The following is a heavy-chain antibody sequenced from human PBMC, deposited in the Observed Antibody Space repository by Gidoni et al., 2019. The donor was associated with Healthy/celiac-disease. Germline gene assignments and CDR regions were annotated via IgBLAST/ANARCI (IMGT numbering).Heavy chain of an antibody. D-gene: IGHD6-19*01. V-gene: IGHV3-30*18. CDR1: GFPFSSYG. CDR2: ISYYGSNK. Sequence: QVQLVESGGGVVQPGSSLSLSCAAAGFPFSSYGMHWGRQAPGKGLEWVAVISYYGSNKYYADSVKGRFTISRDNSKNTLYLQMNSLRAEDTAVYYCAKDGSSGWYGGNYFDYWGQGTLVTVSS. CDR3: AKDGSSGWYGGNYFDY. J-gene: IGHJ4*02.